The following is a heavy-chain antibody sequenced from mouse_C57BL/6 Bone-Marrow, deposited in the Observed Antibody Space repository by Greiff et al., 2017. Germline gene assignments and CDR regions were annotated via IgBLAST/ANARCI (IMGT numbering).Heavy chain of an antibody. CDR3: ARGDYVVATPFDY. J-gene: IGHJ2*01. V-gene: IGHV5-17*01. Sequence: EVQLVESGGGLVKPGGSLKLSCAASGFTFSDYGMHWVRQAPEKGLEWVAYISSGSSTIYYADTVKGRFTISRDNAKNTLFLQMTRLRSEDTAMYYCARGDYVVATPFDYWGQGTTLTVSS. CDR2: ISSGSSTI. CDR1: GFTFSDYG. D-gene: IGHD1-1*01.